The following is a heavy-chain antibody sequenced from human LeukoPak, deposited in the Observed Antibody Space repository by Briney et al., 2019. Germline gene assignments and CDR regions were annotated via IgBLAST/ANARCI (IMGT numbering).Heavy chain of an antibody. CDR1: GGSISSYY. CDR3: ARGGDFWSGYYSTLEFDY. Sequence: SETLSLTCTVSGGSISSYYWSWIRQPPGKGLEWIGYIYYSGSTNYNPSLKSRVTISVDTPKNQFSLKLSSVTAADTAVYYCARGGDFWSGYYSTLEFDYWGQGTLVTVSS. CDR2: IYYSGST. V-gene: IGHV4-59*01. J-gene: IGHJ4*02. D-gene: IGHD3-3*01.